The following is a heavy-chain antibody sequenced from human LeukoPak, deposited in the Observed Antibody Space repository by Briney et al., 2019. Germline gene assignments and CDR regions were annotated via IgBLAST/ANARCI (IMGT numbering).Heavy chain of an antibody. CDR3: AKAIRQIAARPGFDY. D-gene: IGHD6-6*01. CDR2: IYYSGST. CDR1: GGSISSYY. Sequence: PSETLSLTCTVSGGSISSYYWSWIRQPPGKGLEWIGYIYYSGSTNYNPSLKSQVTISVDTSKNQFSLKLSSVTAADTAVYYCAKAIRQIAARPGFDYWGQGTLVTVSS. J-gene: IGHJ4*02. V-gene: IGHV4-59*01.